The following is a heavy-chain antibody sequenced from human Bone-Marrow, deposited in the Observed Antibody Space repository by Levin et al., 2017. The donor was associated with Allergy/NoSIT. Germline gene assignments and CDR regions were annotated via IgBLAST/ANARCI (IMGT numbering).Heavy chain of an antibody. D-gene: IGHD1-7*01. V-gene: IGHV3-7*01. CDR1: GFTFTSYW. CDR2: INQDGSEK. J-gene: IGHJ4*02. Sequence: GESLKISCAASGFTFTSYWMTWVRQAPGKGLEWVANINQDGSEKYSVDSVRGQFTISRDNAKNSVYLRMDSLTVEDTAVYFCARGPGGWNSLDYWGQGTLVTVSS. CDR3: ARGPGGWNSLDY.